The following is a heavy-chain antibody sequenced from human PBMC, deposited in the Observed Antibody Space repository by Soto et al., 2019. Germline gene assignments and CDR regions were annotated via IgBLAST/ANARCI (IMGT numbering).Heavy chain of an antibody. CDR3: VRAGHVYGVPSYGMDV. V-gene: IGHV3-21*01. Sequence: GGSLRLSGAASGFLFNDYSMDWVRQAPEKGLEWVSSISSSGTYIYYADSVKGRFAISRDNAKNVMYLQMDNLRAEDTAVYYCVRAGHVYGVPSYGMDVGGQGTTVT. CDR1: GFLFNDYS. D-gene: IGHD4-17*01. CDR2: ISSSGTYI. J-gene: IGHJ6*02.